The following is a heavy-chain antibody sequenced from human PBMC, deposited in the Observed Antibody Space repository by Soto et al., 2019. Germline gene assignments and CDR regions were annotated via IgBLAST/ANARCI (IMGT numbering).Heavy chain of an antibody. CDR1: GYTFTSYG. Sequence: QVQLVQSGGEVTKPGASVKVSCKSSGYTFTSYGVSWVRQAPGQGLEWLGWISVYTGNTKQAQKFQDRVTLTTEASTSQAYMELRSLRSDDTAVYYCARDRCTTDRCYTHHFDVWGQGTTVTVSS. CDR2: ISVYTGNT. V-gene: IGHV1-18*04. CDR3: ARDRCTTDRCYTHHFDV. J-gene: IGHJ6*02. D-gene: IGHD2-8*01.